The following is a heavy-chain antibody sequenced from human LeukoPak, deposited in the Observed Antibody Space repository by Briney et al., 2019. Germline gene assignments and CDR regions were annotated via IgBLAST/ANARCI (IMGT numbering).Heavy chain of an antibody. CDR1: GGSISSSHW. V-gene: IGHV4-4*02. Sequence: SETLSLTCAVSGGSISSSHWWTWVRQPPGKGLEWIGEIYHSGSTNYNPSLKSRITISVDMSKNQFSLKLSSVTAADTAVYYCARERSGSEIFARSFDIWGQGTMVTVSS. D-gene: IGHD3-3*01. CDR3: ARERSGSEIFARSFDI. J-gene: IGHJ3*02. CDR2: IYHSGST.